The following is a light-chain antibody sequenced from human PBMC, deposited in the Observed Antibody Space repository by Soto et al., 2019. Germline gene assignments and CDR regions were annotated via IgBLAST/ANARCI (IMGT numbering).Light chain of an antibody. J-gene: IGKJ1*01. CDR2: DAS. V-gene: IGKV3-15*01. CDR3: QQHNNWPST. CDR1: QSVSSN. Sequence: IVLTQSPATLSVSPGERATLSCRASQSVSSNLAWYQQKPGQAPRLLISDASTRATGIPARFSGSGSGTEFTLTISSLQSEDFAVYYCQQHNNWPSTFGQGTKVDIK.